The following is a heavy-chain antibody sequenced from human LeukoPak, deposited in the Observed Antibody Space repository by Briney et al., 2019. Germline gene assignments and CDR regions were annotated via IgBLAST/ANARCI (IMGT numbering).Heavy chain of an antibody. J-gene: IGHJ6*03. V-gene: IGHV1-8*01. Sequence: ASVKVSCKAPGYTFTSYDINWVRQATGQGLEWMGWMNPNSGNTGYAQKFQGRVTMTRNTSISTAYMELSSLRSEDTAVYYCARGGGYSSGWYGYYYYYYMDVWGKGTTVTVSS. CDR1: GYTFTSYD. CDR2: MNPNSGNT. CDR3: ARGGGYSSGWYGYYYYYYMDV. D-gene: IGHD6-19*01.